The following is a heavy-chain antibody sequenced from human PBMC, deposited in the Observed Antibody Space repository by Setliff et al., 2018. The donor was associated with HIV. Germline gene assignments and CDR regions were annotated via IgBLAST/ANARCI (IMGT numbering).Heavy chain of an antibody. CDR3: ANLGVAEIDY. CDR1: GLIFSNYA. D-gene: IGHD2-21*01. J-gene: IGHJ4*02. Sequence: PGGSLRLSCAASGLIFSNYALTWVRQAPGKGLEWVSTVSPSGDATYYADSVKGRFTISRDTSKNTLYLQMNSLRAEDTAVYYCANLGVAEIDYWGQGTLVTVSS. CDR2: VSPSGDAT. V-gene: IGHV3-23*01.